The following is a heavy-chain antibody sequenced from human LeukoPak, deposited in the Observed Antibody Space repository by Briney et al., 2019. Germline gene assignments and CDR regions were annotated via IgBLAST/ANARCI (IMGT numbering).Heavy chain of an antibody. J-gene: IGHJ3*02. V-gene: IGHV4-59*12. Sequence: PSETLSLTCTVSGGSINSYYWNWIRQPPGKGLEWIGYIYHSGSTNYNPSLKSRVTISVDTSKNQFSLKLSSVTAADTAVYYCARDTKLGYCSSTSCETYDAFDIWGQGTMVTVSS. CDR1: GGSINSYY. D-gene: IGHD2-2*01. CDR2: IYHSGST. CDR3: ARDTKLGYCSSTSCETYDAFDI.